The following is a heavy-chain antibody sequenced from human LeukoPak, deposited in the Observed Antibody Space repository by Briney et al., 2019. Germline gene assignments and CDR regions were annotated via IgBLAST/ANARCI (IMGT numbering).Heavy chain of an antibody. J-gene: IGHJ5*02. Sequence: ASVKVSCKASGYTFTGYYMHWVRQAPGQGLEWMGWINPNSGGTNYAQKFQGRVTMTRDTSISTAYMELSRLRSDDTAVYYCARDQRQLSSSGWFDPWGQGTLVTVSS. V-gene: IGHV1-2*02. CDR3: ARDQRQLSSSGWFDP. D-gene: IGHD6-13*01. CDR1: GYTFTGYY. CDR2: INPNSGGT.